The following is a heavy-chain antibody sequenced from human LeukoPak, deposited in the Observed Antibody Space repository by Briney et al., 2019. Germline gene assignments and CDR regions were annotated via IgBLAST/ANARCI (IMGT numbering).Heavy chain of an antibody. J-gene: IGHJ4*02. D-gene: IGHD3-10*01. CDR2: ISYDGSNK. CDR3: VREYYYGSGLFDQ. Sequence: GGSLRLSCAASGFTFSSYAMHWVRQAPGKGLEWVTIISYDGSNKYYADSVKGRFTISRDNSKNTLYLQMNSLRAEDTAVYYCVREYYYGSGLFDQWGQGTLVTVSS. V-gene: IGHV3-30*04. CDR1: GFTFSSYA.